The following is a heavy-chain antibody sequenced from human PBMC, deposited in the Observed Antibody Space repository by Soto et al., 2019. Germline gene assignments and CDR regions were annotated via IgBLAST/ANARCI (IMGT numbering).Heavy chain of an antibody. CDR1: GGSISSSSYY. CDR3: ARKFGGTTPFDY. J-gene: IGHJ4*02. Sequence: PSETLSLTCTVSGGSISSSSYYWGWIRQPPGKGLEWIGSIYYSGSTYYNPSLKSRVTISVDTSKNQFSLKLSSVTAADTAVYYCARKFGGTTPFDYWGQGTLVTVSS. CDR2: IYYSGST. V-gene: IGHV4-39*01. D-gene: IGHD1-7*01.